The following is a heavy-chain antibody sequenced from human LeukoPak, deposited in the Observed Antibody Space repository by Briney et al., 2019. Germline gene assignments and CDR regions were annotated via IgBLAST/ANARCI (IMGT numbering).Heavy chain of an antibody. Sequence: GGSLRLSCAASGFTFSDYYMSWIRQAPGKGLEWVANINQDGSEKYYVDSVKGRFTVSRDNAKNSLYLLMNSLRAEDTAVYYCAKHPAGYRYGYYYGMDVWGQGTTVIVSS. J-gene: IGHJ6*02. D-gene: IGHD5-18*01. CDR1: GFTFSDYY. CDR2: INQDGSEK. V-gene: IGHV3-7*03. CDR3: AKHPAGYRYGYYYGMDV.